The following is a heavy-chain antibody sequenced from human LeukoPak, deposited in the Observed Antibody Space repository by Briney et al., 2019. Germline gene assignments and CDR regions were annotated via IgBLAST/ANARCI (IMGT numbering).Heavy chain of an antibody. Sequence: PGGSLRLSCVASGFTVSGTHMSWVRQAPGKGLEWVAAMYTGGTTYYADSVTGRFTISRDNSKNTLYLHMNSLRAEDTAVYYCAKDEATSGGGLASWGQGTLVSVSS. J-gene: IGHJ4*02. D-gene: IGHD3-16*01. V-gene: IGHV3-53*01. CDR2: MYTGGTT. CDR3: AKDEATSGGGLAS. CDR1: GFTVSGTH.